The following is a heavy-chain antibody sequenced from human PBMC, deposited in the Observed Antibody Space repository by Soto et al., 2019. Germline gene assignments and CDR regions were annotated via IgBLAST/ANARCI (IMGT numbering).Heavy chain of an antibody. CDR1: GGTFRSYA. CDR3: ARVYDCSGGSCYAYFPH. J-gene: IGHJ1*01. V-gene: IGHV1-69*12. CDR2: IIPIFGTA. D-gene: IGHD2-15*01. Sequence: QVQLVQSGAEVKKPGSSVKVSCKASGGTFRSYAISWVRQAPGQGLEWMGGIIPIFGTANYAQKLQGRVTITADESTSTAYMELSSLRSEDTAVYYYARVYDCSGGSCYAYFPHWGQGTLITVSS.